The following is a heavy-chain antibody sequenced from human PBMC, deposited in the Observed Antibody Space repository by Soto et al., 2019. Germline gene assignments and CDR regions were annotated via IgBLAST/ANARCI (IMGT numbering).Heavy chain of an antibody. J-gene: IGHJ4*02. CDR1: GXTFSSYW. D-gene: IGHD4-4*01. Sequence: GSLRLSCAASGXTFSSYWMHWVRQAPGKGLEWVAVIWYDGSNKYYADSVKGRFNISRDNSKNTLYLQMNSLRAEETAVYYCARDLFKGAVTTPYFDYWGQGTLVTVSS. V-gene: IGHV3-33*01. CDR2: IWYDGSNK. CDR3: ARDLFKGAVTTPYFDY.